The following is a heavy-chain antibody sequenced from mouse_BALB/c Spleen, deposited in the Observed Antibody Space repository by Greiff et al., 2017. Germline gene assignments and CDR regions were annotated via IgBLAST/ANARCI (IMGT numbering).Heavy chain of an antibody. CDR3: ARGYYGSRYYFDY. D-gene: IGHD1-1*01. CDR1: GFSLTSYG. Sequence: VQLVESGPGLVAPSQSLSITCTVSGFSLTSYGVHWVRQPPGKGLEWLGVIWAGGSTNYNSALMSRLSISKDNSKSQVFLKMNSLQTDDTAMYYCARGYYGSRYYFDYWGQGTTLTVSS. J-gene: IGHJ2*01. CDR2: IWAGGST. V-gene: IGHV2-9*02.